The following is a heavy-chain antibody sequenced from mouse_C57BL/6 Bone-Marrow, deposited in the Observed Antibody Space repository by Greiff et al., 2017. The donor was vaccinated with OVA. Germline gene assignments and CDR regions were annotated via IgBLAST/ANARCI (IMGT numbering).Heavy chain of an antibody. CDR3: ARDLLLRDYYAMDY. CDR1: GFTFSSYA. D-gene: IGHD1-1*01. Sequence: EVKVVESGGGLVKPGGSLKLSCAASGFTFSSYAMSWVRQTPEKRLEWVATISDGGSYTYYPDNVKGRFTISRDNAKNNLYLQMSHLKSEDTAMYYCARDLLLRDYYAMDYWGQGTSVTVSS. V-gene: IGHV5-4*03. CDR2: ISDGGSYT. J-gene: IGHJ4*01.